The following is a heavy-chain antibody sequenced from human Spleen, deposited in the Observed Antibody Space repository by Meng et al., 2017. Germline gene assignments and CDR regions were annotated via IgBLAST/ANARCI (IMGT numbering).Heavy chain of an antibody. D-gene: IGHD4-11*01. V-gene: IGHV4-34*01. CDR1: IGSFSDNY. CDR2: INHSGST. CDR3: ARGPTTMAHDFDY. J-gene: IGHJ4*02. Sequence: QVQLQQGGAGLLKPSETLSLTCAVYIGSFSDNYWSWIRQPPGKGLEWIGEINHSGSTNYNPSLESRATISVDTSQNNLSLKLSSVTAADSAVYYCARGPTTMAHDFDYWGQGTLVTVSS.